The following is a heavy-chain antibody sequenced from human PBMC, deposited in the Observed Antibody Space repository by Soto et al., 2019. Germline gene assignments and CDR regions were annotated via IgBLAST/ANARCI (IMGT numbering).Heavy chain of an antibody. V-gene: IGHV3-9*01. Sequence: EVQLVESGGGLVQPGRSLRLSCAASGFIFDDYAMHWVRQAPGKGLEWVSGLSWNSGTIVYADSVKGRFTISSDNAKSSLYVQMNSLRAEDTALYYGAKDGGGSWYSFDYWGQGTLVTVSS. CDR1: GFIFDDYA. D-gene: IGHD6-13*01. J-gene: IGHJ4*02. CDR2: LSWNSGTI. CDR3: AKDGGGSWYSFDY.